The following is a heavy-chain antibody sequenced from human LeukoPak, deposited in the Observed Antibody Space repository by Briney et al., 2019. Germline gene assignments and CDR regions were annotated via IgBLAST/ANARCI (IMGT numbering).Heavy chain of an antibody. Sequence: SETLSLTCTVSNGSISSHYWSWIRQPPGKGLEWIGRIYTSGSTNYNPSLKSRVTMSVDTSKNQFSLKLSSVTAADTAVYYCARDIGYCSGGSCYDWFDPWGQGTLVTVSS. V-gene: IGHV4-4*07. D-gene: IGHD2-15*01. CDR1: NGSISSHY. CDR2: IYTSGST. CDR3: ARDIGYCSGGSCYDWFDP. J-gene: IGHJ5*02.